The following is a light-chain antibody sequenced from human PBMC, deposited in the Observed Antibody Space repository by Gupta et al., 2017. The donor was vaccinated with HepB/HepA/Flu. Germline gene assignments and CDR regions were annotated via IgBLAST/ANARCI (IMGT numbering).Light chain of an antibody. CDR2: TVT. CDR1: QSLLNSDDGKTY. V-gene: IGKV2-40*01. Sequence: DIVMTQTPLSLPLTPGEPASISCRSSQSLLNSDDGKTYLDWYLQKPGQSPQLLIYTVTYRPSGVPDRFSGSGSGTDFTLKISRVEAEDVGVYYCMQRLEFPLTFGQGTKVDIK. CDR3: MQRLEFPLT. J-gene: IGKJ1*01.